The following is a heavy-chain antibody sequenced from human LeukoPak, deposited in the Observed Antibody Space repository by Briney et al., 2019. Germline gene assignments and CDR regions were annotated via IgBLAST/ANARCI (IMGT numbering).Heavy chain of an antibody. CDR3: ARGYVSSNWYKEEGFDM. J-gene: IGHJ3*02. V-gene: IGHV1-69*04. CDR1: GGTFSSYA. Sequence: SVKVSCKASGGTFSSYAISWVRQAPGQGLEWMGRLIPILGIANYAQKFQGRVTITADKSTSTAYMELSSLRSEDTAVYYCARGYVSSNWYKEEGFDMWGQGTMVTVSS. D-gene: IGHD6-13*01. CDR2: LIPILGIA.